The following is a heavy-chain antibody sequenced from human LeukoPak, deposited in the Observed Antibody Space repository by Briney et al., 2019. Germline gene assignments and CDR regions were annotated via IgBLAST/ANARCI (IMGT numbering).Heavy chain of an antibody. J-gene: IGHJ6*03. D-gene: IGHD3-10*01. Sequence: PSETLSLTCTVSGGSTSSYYWSWIRHPAEEGLEWIGRIYTSESTNYNPSLKTRVTMSVDTSKNQFSLKLSSVTAGDTAVYYCGRSADRVVREAPPYYYYYMDIWGKGTTVTVSS. V-gene: IGHV4-4*07. CDR3: GRSADRVVREAPPYYYYYMDI. CDR2: IYTSEST. CDR1: GGSTSSYY.